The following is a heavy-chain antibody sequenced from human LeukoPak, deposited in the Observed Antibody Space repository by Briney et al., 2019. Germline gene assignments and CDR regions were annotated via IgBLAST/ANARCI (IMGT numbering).Heavy chain of an antibody. CDR3: AKSGSLTGYYNC. V-gene: IGHV3-23*01. CDR2: ISGSGGST. D-gene: IGHD3-9*01. Sequence: GGSLRLSCAASGFTFSSYGMSWVRQAPGKGLEWVSAISGSGGSTYYADSVKGRFTISRDNSKNTLYLQMNSLRAEDTAVYYCAKSGSLTGYYNCWGQGTLVTVSS. CDR1: GFTFSSYG. J-gene: IGHJ4*02.